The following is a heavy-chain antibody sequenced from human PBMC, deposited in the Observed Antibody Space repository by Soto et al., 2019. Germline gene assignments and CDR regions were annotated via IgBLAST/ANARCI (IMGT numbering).Heavy chain of an antibody. Sequence: PSETLSLTCTVSGGSISSGGYYWSWIRQHPGKGLEWIGYIYYSGSTYYNPSLKSRVTISVDTSKNQSSLKLSSVTAADTAVYYCARDTCSSSSWYSGGRCTAFDPWGQGTLVTVSS. J-gene: IGHJ5*02. CDR2: IYYSGST. D-gene: IGHD6-13*01. V-gene: IGHV4-31*03. CDR3: ARDTCSSSSWYSGGRCTAFDP. CDR1: GGSISSGGYY.